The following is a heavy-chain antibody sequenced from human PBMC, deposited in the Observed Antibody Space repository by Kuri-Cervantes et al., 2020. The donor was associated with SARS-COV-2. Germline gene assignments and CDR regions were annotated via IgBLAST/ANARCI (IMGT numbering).Heavy chain of an antibody. D-gene: IGHD3-10*01. J-gene: IGHJ4*02. CDR3: AREYYYGSGGYYGAFDH. CDR1: GYIFTSHN. CDR2: LNPSGGSR. Sequence: ASVKVSCKASGYIFTSHNMHWVRQAPGQGLEWMGMLNPSGGSRINTQKFQGRLTMTRDTPTSTVYMELSSLRSDDTAVYYCAREYYYGSGGYYGAFDHWGQGTPVTVSS. V-gene: IGHV1-46*01.